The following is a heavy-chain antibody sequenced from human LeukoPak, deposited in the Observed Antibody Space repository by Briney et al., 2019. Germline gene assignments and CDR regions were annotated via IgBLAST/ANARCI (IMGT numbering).Heavy chain of an antibody. CDR2: MNPNSGNT. J-gene: IGHJ4*02. Sequence: ASVKVSCKASGYTFTGYYMHWVRQATGQGLEWMGWMNPNSGNTGYAQKFQGRVTITRNTSISTAYMELSSLRSEDTAVYYCARGRFYRAAGTYFAYWGQGTLVTVSS. D-gene: IGHD6-13*01. CDR3: ARGRFYRAAGTYFAY. CDR1: GYTFTGYY. V-gene: IGHV1-8*03.